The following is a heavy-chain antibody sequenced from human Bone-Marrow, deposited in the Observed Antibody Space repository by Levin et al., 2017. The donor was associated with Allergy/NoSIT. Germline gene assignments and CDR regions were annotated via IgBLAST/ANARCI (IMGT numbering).Heavy chain of an antibody. V-gene: IGHV4-34*01. CDR1: GGSFSGYY. CDR2: INHSGST. J-gene: IGHJ4*02. Sequence: SETLSLTCAVYGGSFSGYYWSWIRQPPGKGLEWIGEINHSGSTNYNPSLKSRVTISVDTSKNQFSLKLSSVTAADTAVYYCARGGITIFGVVIIPWYFDYWGQGTLVTVSS. CDR3: ARGGITIFGVVIIPWYFDY. D-gene: IGHD3-3*01.